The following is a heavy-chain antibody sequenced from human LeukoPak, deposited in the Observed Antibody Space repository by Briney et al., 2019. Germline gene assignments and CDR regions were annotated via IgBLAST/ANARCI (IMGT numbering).Heavy chain of an antibody. V-gene: IGHV3-23*01. D-gene: IGHD3-10*01. J-gene: IGHJ2*01. CDR2: ISGSGGST. CDR1: GFTFSSYG. Sequence: GGTLRLSCAASGFTFSSYGMSWVRQAPGKGLEWVSAISGSGGSTYYADSVKGRFTISRDNSKNTLYLQLNSLRAEDSAVYYCARDWFYTIDFWGRGALVTVSS. CDR3: ARDWFYTIDF.